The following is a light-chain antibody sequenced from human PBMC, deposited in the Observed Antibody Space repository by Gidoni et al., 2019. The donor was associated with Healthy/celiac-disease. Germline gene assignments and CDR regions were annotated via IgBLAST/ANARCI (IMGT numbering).Light chain of an antibody. CDR1: SSDVGGYNY. CDR3: SSYAGSNNLV. V-gene: IGLV2-8*01. CDR2: TVS. J-gene: IGLJ2*01. Sequence: QSSLTQPPSASGSPGKSVTISCTGTSSDVGGYNYVSWYQQHPFKAPKLMIYTVSKRPSWGPDRFSGSKSGNTAALTVSGLQAEDEADYYCSSYAGSNNLVFGGGTKLTVL.